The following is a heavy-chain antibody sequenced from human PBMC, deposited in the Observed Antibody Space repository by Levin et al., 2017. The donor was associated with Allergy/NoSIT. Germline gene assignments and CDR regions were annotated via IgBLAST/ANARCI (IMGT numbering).Heavy chain of an antibody. CDR2: INWNGGST. D-gene: IGHD6-13*01. V-gene: IGHV3-20*01. CDR3: ARDLEAYSSSWYRSENQYNWFDP. CDR1: GFTFDDYG. J-gene: IGHJ5*02. Sequence: PGESLKISCAASGFTFDDYGMSWVRQAPGKGLEWVSGINWNGGSTGYADSVKGRFTISRDNAKNSLYLQMNSLRAEDTALYHCARDLEAYSSSWYRSENQYNWFDPWGQGTLVTVSS.